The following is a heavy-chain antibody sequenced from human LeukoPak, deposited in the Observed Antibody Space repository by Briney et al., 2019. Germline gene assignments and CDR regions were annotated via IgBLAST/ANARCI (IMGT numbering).Heavy chain of an antibody. V-gene: IGHV3-23*01. CDR2: ISGSGGST. CDR3: AKGSNKYCSGGSCYSGDY. D-gene: IGHD2-15*01. J-gene: IGHJ4*02. CDR1: GFTFSWYA. Sequence: GGSLRLSCAASGFTFSWYAMSWVRQAPGKGLEWVSAISGSGGSTHYADSVKGRFTISRDNSKSTLSLQMNSLRAEDTAVYYCAKGSNKYCSGGSCYSGDYWGQGTLVTVSS.